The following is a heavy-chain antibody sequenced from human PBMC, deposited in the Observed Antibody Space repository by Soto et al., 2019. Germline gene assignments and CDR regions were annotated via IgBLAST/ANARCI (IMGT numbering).Heavy chain of an antibody. D-gene: IGHD4-17*01. J-gene: IGHJ6*02. CDR1: AYTFTSYG. V-gene: IGHV1-18*04. Sequence: QVQLVQSGAEVKKPGASVKVSCKASAYTFTSYGITWVRQAPGQGLEWMGWISANNGNTNYAQKVQGRVTMTTDTSTSKAYMERRSLRSDDTGVYYCGRDRPTTVTKYNYYGLDVWGQGTTVTVSS. CDR3: GRDRPTTVTKYNYYGLDV. CDR2: ISANNGNT.